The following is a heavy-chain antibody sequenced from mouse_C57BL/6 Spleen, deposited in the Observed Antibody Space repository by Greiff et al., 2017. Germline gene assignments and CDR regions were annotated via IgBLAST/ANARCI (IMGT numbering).Heavy chain of an antibody. Sequence: EVKLQESGPELVKPGASVKMSCKASGYTFTDYNMHWVKQSHGKSLEWIGYINPNNGGTSYNQKFKGKATLTVNKSSSTAYMELRSLTSEDSAVYYCARNYDYDEAWFAYWGQGTLVTVSA. CDR1: GYTFTDYN. CDR3: ARNYDYDEAWFAY. J-gene: IGHJ3*01. CDR2: INPNNGGT. D-gene: IGHD2-4*01. V-gene: IGHV1-22*01.